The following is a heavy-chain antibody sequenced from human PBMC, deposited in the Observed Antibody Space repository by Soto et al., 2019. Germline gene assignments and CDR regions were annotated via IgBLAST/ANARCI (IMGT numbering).Heavy chain of an antibody. CDR3: ARDGMPGEMATIKRYYYGMDV. CDR1: GGTFSSYA. CDR2: IIPIFGTA. J-gene: IGHJ6*02. V-gene: IGHV1-69*01. Sequence: QVQLVPSGAEVKKPGSSVKVSCKASGGTFSSYAISWVRQAPGQGLEWMGGIIPIFGTANYAQKFQGRVTMTEDESTSTADMELSSLRSEDTSVYYCARDGMPGEMATIKRYYYGMDVWGQGTTVTVSS. D-gene: IGHD5-12*01.